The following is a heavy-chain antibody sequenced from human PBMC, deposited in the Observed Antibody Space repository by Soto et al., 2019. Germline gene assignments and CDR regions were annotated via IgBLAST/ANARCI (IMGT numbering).Heavy chain of an antibody. CDR2: IWYDGSNK. D-gene: IGHD3-10*01. CDR1: GFTFSSYG. CDR3: ARDLMVRGSGEFVD. Sequence: GGSLRLSCAASGFTFSSYGMHWVRQAPGKGLEWVAVIWYDGSNKYYADSVKGRFTISRDNSKNTLYLQMNSLRAEDTAVYYCARDLMVRGSGEFVDWGQGTLVTVSS. J-gene: IGHJ4*02. V-gene: IGHV3-33*01.